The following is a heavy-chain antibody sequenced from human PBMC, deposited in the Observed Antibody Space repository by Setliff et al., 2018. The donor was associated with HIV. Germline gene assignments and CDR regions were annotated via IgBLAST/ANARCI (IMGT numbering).Heavy chain of an antibody. D-gene: IGHD7-27*01. Sequence: GGSLRLSCSASGFTFGDHDMAWVRQAPGKGLEWVSIIYTDDSNTYYAESVKGRFTISRDNSKNTLYLQMNSLRAEDTAMYYCAKNMPSGDPFEYWGQGTLVTVSS. J-gene: IGHJ4*02. CDR2: IYTDDSNT. V-gene: IGHV3-23*03. CDR1: GFTFGDHD. CDR3: AKNMPSGDPFEY.